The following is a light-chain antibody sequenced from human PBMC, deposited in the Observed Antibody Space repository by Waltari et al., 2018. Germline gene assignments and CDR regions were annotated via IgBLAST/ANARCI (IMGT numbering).Light chain of an antibody. Sequence: AIQMTQSPSSLSASVGDRVTITCRASQDIGNDLGWYQQKPGKAPKVLIYAASTLQRGVPARYSGSGSGTDFTLTISSLQPDDFATYYCLQDLTYPLTFGGGTKVEIK. CDR2: AAS. V-gene: IGKV1-6*01. CDR3: LQDLTYPLT. CDR1: QDIGND. J-gene: IGKJ4*01.